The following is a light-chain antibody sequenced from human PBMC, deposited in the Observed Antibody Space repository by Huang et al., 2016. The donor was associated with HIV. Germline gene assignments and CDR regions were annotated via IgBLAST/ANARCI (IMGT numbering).Light chain of an antibody. Sequence: EVVLTQSPATLSLSPGARATLSCRASQTISSYLAWYQHKPGQPPRLLLYDTSKRATGIPARFSGSGAGTYFTLTISSLEPEDFAVYYCHQRAGWPLFGGGTKVEIK. CDR2: DTS. V-gene: IGKV3-11*01. CDR1: QTISSY. CDR3: HQRAGWPL. J-gene: IGKJ4*02.